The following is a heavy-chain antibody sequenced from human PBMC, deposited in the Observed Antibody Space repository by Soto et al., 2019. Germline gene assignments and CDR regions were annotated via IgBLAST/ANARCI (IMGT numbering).Heavy chain of an antibody. Sequence: QLQLQESGSGLVKPSQTLSLTCAVSGGSISSGGYSWSWIRQPPGKGLEWIGYIYHSGSTYYNPSLKSRVTISVDRSKNQFSLKLSSVTAADTAVYYCARSDYYYDSSGYYGRGAFDIWGQGTMVTVS. V-gene: IGHV4-30-2*01. CDR3: ARSDYYYDSSGYYGRGAFDI. CDR1: GGSISSGGYS. CDR2: IYHSGST. J-gene: IGHJ3*02. D-gene: IGHD3-22*01.